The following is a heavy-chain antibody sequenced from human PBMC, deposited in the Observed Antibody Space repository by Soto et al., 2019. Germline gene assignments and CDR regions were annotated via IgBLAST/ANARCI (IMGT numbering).Heavy chain of an antibody. CDR3: ARDYDSSGSELYYFDY. Sequence: GASVKVSCKASGGTFISYAISWVRQAPGQGLEWMGGIIPIFGTANYAQKFQGRVTITADESTSTAYMELSSLRSEDTAVYYCARDYDSSGSELYYFDYWGQGTLVTVSS. J-gene: IGHJ4*02. V-gene: IGHV1-69*13. D-gene: IGHD3-22*01. CDR2: IIPIFGTA. CDR1: GGTFISYA.